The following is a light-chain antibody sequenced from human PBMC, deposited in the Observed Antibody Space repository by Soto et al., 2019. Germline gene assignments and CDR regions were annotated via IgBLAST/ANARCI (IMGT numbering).Light chain of an antibody. CDR2: AAS. V-gene: IGKV1-27*01. CDR1: QGISSY. CDR3: QKYYSATET. J-gene: IGKJ1*01. Sequence: DIQMTQSPSSLSASVGDRVTITCRASQGISSYLAWYQQKPGKVPKVLIYAASTLHSGVPSRFSGSGSGTEFTLTISNVQPEDVATYYCQKYYSATETFGQGTKVDIK.